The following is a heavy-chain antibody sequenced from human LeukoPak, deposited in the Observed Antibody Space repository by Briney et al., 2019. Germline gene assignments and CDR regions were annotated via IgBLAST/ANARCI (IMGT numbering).Heavy chain of an antibody. Sequence: ASVTVSCMASGYTFTDYYMHWLRLDPAHGLEWTGWINNNSGGTNYSKKFQGRVTMTRDSCISTGYMELSRLRSDDTAGYYCAREGIVVVAAGRVEGGWCYFWGQEPLVTVSS. J-gene: IGHJ4*02. CDR1: GYTFTDYY. CDR2: INNNSGGT. CDR3: AREGIVVVAAGRVEGGWCYF. V-gene: IGHV1-2*02. D-gene: IGHD2-2*01.